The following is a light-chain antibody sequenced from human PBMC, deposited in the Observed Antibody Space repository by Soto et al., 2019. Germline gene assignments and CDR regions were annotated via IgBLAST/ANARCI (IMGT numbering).Light chain of an antibody. CDR2: GAS. V-gene: IGKV3-20*01. Sequence: EIVLTQSPGTLSLSPGERATLSCRASQSVSSSYLAWYQQKPGQAPRLLIYGASSRATGIPDRFSGSWSGTDFTLTISRVEPEDFAVYYCQEYGSSRTFGQETKVEIK. J-gene: IGKJ1*01. CDR1: QSVSSSY. CDR3: QEYGSSRT.